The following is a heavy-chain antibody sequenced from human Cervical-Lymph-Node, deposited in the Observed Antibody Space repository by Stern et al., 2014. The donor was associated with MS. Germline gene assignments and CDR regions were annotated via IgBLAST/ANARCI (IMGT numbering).Heavy chain of an antibody. J-gene: IGHJ5*01. Sequence: QLQLQESGPGLVKPSETVSLTCTVSGGSMSSKYWNWIRQPPGKGLESIWYVYSDGSTNYTPSFKSRVIISLDTSTNQFSLSLTSVTAADTAVYYCARVTGRGTRQNWFDSWGQGTLVTVSS. V-gene: IGHV4-59*01. D-gene: IGHD1-26*01. CDR2: VYSDGST. CDR3: ARVTGRGTRQNWFDS. CDR1: GGSMSSKY.